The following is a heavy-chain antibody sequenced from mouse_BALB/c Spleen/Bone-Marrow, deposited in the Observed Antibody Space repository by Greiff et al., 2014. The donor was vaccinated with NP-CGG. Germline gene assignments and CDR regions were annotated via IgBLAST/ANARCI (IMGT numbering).Heavy chain of an antibody. Sequence: EVKLVESGAELVRPGALVKLSCKASGFNIKDYYMHWVKQRPEQGLEWIGWIDPENGNTIYDPKFQGKASITADTSSNTAYLQLSSLTSEDTAVYYCAPIYDGYNVAWFAYWGQGTLVTVSA. CDR2: IDPENGNT. V-gene: IGHV14-1*02. D-gene: IGHD2-3*01. J-gene: IGHJ3*01. CDR1: GFNIKDYY. CDR3: APIYDGYNVAWFAY.